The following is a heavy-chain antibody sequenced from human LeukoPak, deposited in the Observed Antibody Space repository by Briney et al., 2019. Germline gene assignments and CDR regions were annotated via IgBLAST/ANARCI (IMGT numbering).Heavy chain of an antibody. CDR2: IYYSGST. D-gene: IGHD3-3*01. CDR1: GGSISSYY. V-gene: IGHV4-59*12. Sequence: SETLSLTCTVSGGSISSYYWSWIRQPPGKGLEWIGYIYYSGSTNYNPSLKSRVTISVDTSKNQFSLKLSSVTAADTAVYYCARDQYDFWSGYFYWYFDLWGRGTLVTVSS. CDR3: ARDQYDFWSGYFYWYFDL. J-gene: IGHJ2*01.